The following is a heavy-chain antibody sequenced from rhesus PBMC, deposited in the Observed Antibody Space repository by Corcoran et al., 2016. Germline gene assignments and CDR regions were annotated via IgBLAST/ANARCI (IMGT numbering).Heavy chain of an antibody. Sequence: QLQLQESGPGLVKPSETLSVTCAVSGGSISSSYWSWIRQAPGKGLEWIGYIYGRGSDTNYNPSLKSRVTLSVDTSKNQLSLKLSSVTTADTAVYYCARDRTDYYYDSGYYGYDAFDFWGQGLRVTVSS. D-gene: IGHD3-28*01. CDR3: ARDRTDYYYDSGYYGYDAFDF. CDR1: GGSISSSY. J-gene: IGHJ3*01. V-gene: IGHV4-169*02. CDR2: IYGRGSDT.